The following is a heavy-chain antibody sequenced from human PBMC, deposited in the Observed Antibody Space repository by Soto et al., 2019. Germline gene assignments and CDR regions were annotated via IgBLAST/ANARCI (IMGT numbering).Heavy chain of an antibody. CDR1: GFTFSSYG. J-gene: IGHJ4*02. Sequence: HPGGSLRLSCAASGFTFSSYGMHWVRQAPGKGLEWVAVIWYDGSNKYYADSVKGRFTISRDNSKNTLYLQMNSLRAEDTAVYYCARPLESLLNYDYVSLGLDYWGQGTLVTVSS. CDR2: IWYDGSNK. CDR3: ARPLESLLNYDYVSLGLDY. D-gene: IGHD3-16*01. V-gene: IGHV3-33*01.